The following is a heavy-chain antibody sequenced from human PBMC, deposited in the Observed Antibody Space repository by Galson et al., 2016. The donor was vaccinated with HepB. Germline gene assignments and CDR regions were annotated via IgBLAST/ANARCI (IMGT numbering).Heavy chain of an antibody. Sequence: SLRLSCAASGFTFSIYAMHWVRQAPGKGLEYVSAISGNGLNTYYADSVKGRFTISRDSPKNTLYLQMSGLRAEDTAGYYCVRDFAGKGSNLAARKFDYWAREPWSPSRQ. CDR2: ISGNGLNT. J-gene: IGHJ4*02. CDR1: GFTFSIYA. V-gene: IGHV3-64D*06. CDR3: VRDFAGKGSNLAARKFDY. D-gene: IGHD6-6*01.